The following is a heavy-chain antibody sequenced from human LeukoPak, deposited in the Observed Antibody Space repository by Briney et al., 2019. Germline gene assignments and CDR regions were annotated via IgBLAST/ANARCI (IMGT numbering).Heavy chain of an antibody. J-gene: IGHJ3*02. CDR2: LYYSGST. CDR3: ARHSRVVAFDTLDI. Sequence: SETLSLTCTVSGGSISSSSYYWGWIRQPPGKGLEWIGSLYYSGSTYYNPSPKSRVTISVDTSKNQFSLKLSSVTAADTALYYCARHSRVVAFDTLDIWGQGTMVTVSS. V-gene: IGHV4-39*01. CDR1: GGSISSSSYY. D-gene: IGHD3-22*01.